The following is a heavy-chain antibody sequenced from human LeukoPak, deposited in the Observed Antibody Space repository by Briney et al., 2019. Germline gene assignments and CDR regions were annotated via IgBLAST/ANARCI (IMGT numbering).Heavy chain of an antibody. CDR2: ISWNSGSI. J-gene: IGHJ4*02. D-gene: IGHD6-6*01. CDR3: AKDRDYSSSGASVDY. CDR1: GFIFDDYA. Sequence: GRSLSLSCAASGFIFDDYAMHWVRQAPGKGLEGVSGISWNSGSIGYADSVKGRFTISRDNAKNSLYLQMNSLRAEDTALYYCAKDRDYSSSGASVDYWGQGTLVTVSS. V-gene: IGHV3-9*01.